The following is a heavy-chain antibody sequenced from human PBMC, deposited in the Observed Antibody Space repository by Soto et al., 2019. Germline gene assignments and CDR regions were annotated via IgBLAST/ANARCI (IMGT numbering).Heavy chain of an antibody. D-gene: IGHD2-2*01. CDR2: IYHGGTT. J-gene: IGHJ5*02. CDR1: GASITSDSW. CDR3: ARDGCSSTSCYVNWFDP. Sequence: SETLSLTCIVSGASITSDSWWSWVRPPPGKGLEWIAEIYHGGTTSYNSSLKNRVTISVDKSKNHFSLKLTSVTAADTAVYFCARDGCSSTSCYVNWFDPCGQGTLVTVSS. V-gene: IGHV4-4*02.